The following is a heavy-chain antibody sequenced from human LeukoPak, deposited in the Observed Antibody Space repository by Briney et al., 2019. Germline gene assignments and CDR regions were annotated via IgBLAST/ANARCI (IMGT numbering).Heavy chain of an antibody. V-gene: IGHV3-30*03. CDR2: ISYDETKE. CDR1: GFRFNNYD. CDR3: ATSPPRFGMDA. Sequence: GRSLRLSCAASGFRFNNYDIQWVRQAPGKGLDWVAIISYDETKEYYADSVKGRFTISRDKSTNTLYLQMNSLRTEDTSVYYCATSPPRFGMDAWGQGNTVTVTS. J-gene: IGHJ6*02.